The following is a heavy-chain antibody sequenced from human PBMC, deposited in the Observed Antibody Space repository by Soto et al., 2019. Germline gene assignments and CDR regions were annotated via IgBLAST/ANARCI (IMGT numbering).Heavy chain of an antibody. CDR1: GGSISSSSYY. V-gene: IGHV4-39*01. CDR2: IYYSGST. D-gene: IGHD6-19*01. CDR3: ARLWLVLTWFDP. Sequence: PSETLSLTCTVSGGSISSSSYYWCWIRHPPGKGLEWIGSIYYSGSTYYNPSLKSRVTISVDTSKNQFSLKLSSVTAADTAVYYCARLWLVLTWFDPWGKGTLVTAPQ. J-gene: IGHJ5*02.